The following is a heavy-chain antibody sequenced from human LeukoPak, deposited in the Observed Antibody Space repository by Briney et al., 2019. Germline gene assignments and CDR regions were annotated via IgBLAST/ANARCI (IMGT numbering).Heavy chain of an antibody. CDR1: GGTFSSYA. CDR2: IIPIFGTA. D-gene: IGHD3-22*01. CDR3: ARDQTHDSSGYYEGGISGLGPDY. J-gene: IGHJ4*02. V-gene: IGHV1-69*13. Sequence: ASVKVSCKASGGTFSSYAISWVRQAPGQGLEWMGGIIPIFGTANYAQKFQGRVTITADESTSTAYMELSSLRSEDTAVYYCARDQTHDSSGYYEGGISGLGPDYWGQGTLVTVSS.